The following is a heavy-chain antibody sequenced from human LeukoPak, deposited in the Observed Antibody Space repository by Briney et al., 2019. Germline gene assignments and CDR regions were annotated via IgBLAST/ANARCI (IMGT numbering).Heavy chain of an antibody. Sequence: SETLSLTCAVYGGSFSGYYWSWIRQPPGKGLEWIGEINHSGSTNNNPSLKSRVTISVDTSKNQFSLKLSSVTAADTAVYYCARDRALYYYYGMDVWGKGTTVTVSS. CDR2: INHSGST. J-gene: IGHJ6*04. CDR3: ARDRALYYYYGMDV. V-gene: IGHV4-34*01. CDR1: GGSFSGYY.